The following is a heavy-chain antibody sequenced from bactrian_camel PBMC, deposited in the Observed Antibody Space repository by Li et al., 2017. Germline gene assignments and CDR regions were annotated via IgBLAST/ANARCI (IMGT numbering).Heavy chain of an antibody. Sequence: LVESGGGSVQAGGSLTLSCVASEESYCMAWFHQAPGKEPEGVAAQRDAATYYADSVKGRFSISRDIASRTLYLQMSNLKPEDTALYYCASKVGMCGPNWSKLRFDSRGPGTQVTVS. D-gene: IGHD1*01. CDR3: ASKVGMCGPNWSKLRFDS. CDR2: QRDAAT. J-gene: IGHJ4*01. V-gene: IGHV3S55*01. CDR1: EESYC.